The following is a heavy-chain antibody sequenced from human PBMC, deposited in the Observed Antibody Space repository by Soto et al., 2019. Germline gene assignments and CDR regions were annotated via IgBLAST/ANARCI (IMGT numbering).Heavy chain of an antibody. CDR2: ISSSSSTI. J-gene: IGHJ6*03. V-gene: IGHV3-48*01. Sequence: GSLRLSCAASGFTFSSYSMNWVRQAPGKGLEWVSYISSSSSTIYYADSVKGRFTISRDNAKNSLYLQMNSLRAEDTAVYYCARDKYYYYMDVWGKGTTVTVSS. CDR3: ARDKYYYYMDV. CDR1: GFTFSSYS.